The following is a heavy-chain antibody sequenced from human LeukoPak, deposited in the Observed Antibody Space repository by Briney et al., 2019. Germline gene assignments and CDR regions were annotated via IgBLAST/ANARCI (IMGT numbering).Heavy chain of an antibody. D-gene: IGHD3-10*01. CDR2: ISAYNGNT. CDR3: ARADLLLWFGESADYYYDMDV. V-gene: IGHV1-18*04. CDR1: GYTFTSCG. Sequence: ASVKVSCKASGYTFTSCGISWVRQAPGQGLEWMGWISAYNGNTNYAQKLQGRVTMTTDTSTSTAYMELRSLRSDDTAVYYCARADLLLWFGESADYYYDMDVWGKGTTVTVSS. J-gene: IGHJ6*04.